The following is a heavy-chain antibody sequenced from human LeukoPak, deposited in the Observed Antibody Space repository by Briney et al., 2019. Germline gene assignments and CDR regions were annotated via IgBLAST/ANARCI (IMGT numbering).Heavy chain of an antibody. CDR3: ARDRSGSGSYYTLDY. CDR2: ISSNGGST. Sequence: GGSLRLSCAASGFTFSSYVMHWVRQAPGKGLKYVSAISSNGGSTYYANSVKGRFTISRDNSKNTLYLQMGSLRAEGMAVYCCARDRSGSGSYYTLDYWGQGTLVTVSS. J-gene: IGHJ4*02. D-gene: IGHD3-10*01. V-gene: IGHV3-64*01. CDR1: GFTFSSYV.